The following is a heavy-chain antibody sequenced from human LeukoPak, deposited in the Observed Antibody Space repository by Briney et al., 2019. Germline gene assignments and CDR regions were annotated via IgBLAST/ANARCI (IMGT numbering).Heavy chain of an antibody. V-gene: IGHV3-48*04. CDR2: ISSSGSTI. Sequence: GGFLRLSCAASGFTFDDYTMHWVRQAPGKGLEWVSYISSSGSTIYYADSVKGRFTISRDNAKNSLYLQMNSLRAEDTAVYYCAKDGVAAKIMYYFDDWGQGTLVTVSS. CDR1: GFTFDDYT. CDR3: AKDGVAAKIMYYFDD. J-gene: IGHJ4*02. D-gene: IGHD6-19*01.